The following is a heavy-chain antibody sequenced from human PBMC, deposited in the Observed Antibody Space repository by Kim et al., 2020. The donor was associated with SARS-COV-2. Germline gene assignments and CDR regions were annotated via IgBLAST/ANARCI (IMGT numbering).Heavy chain of an antibody. CDR3: AREYRDITIFGVVIRDGMDV. Sequence: SETLSLTCTVSGGSISSGGYYWSWIRQHPGKGLEWIGYIYYSGSTYYNPSLKSRVTISVDTSKNQFSPKLSSVTAADTAVYYCAREYRDITIFGVVIRDGMDVWGQGTTVTVSS. J-gene: IGHJ6*02. CDR2: IYYSGST. V-gene: IGHV4-31*03. D-gene: IGHD3-3*01. CDR1: GGSISSGGYY.